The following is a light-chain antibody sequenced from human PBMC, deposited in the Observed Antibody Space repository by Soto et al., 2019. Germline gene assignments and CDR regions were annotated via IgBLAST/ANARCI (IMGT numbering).Light chain of an antibody. CDR2: EVS. J-gene: IGLJ1*01. CDR1: SSGIRDYNY. Sequence: QSALTQPASVSGSPGHSITISCTGTSSGIRDYNYVSWYQQLPGNAPKLIMYEVSNRPSGISNRFSGSKSGNTASLTISGLQAEDEADYYCSSKSPDFFGTGTKLTVL. V-gene: IGLV2-14*01. CDR3: SSKSPDF.